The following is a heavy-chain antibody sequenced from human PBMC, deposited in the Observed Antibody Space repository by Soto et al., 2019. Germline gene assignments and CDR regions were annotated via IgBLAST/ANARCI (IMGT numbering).Heavy chain of an antibody. Sequence: SETLSLTCTVSGASISGYYWSWIRKSAGKGLEWIGRIYATGTTDYNPSLKSRVMMSVDTSKKQFSLRLSSVTAADTAVYYCGRQGTVAGTEDKNWFDPWGQGTLVTVSS. V-gene: IGHV4-4*07. CDR3: GRQGTVAGTEDKNWFDP. D-gene: IGHD6-19*01. J-gene: IGHJ5*02. CDR2: IYATGTT. CDR1: GASISGYY.